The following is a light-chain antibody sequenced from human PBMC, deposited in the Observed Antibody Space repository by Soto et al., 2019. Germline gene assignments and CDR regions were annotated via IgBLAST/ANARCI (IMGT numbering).Light chain of an antibody. CDR2: LSSDGSH. CDR3: QTWDTGARVV. J-gene: IGLJ2*01. V-gene: IGLV4-69*01. CDR1: SGHSSYA. Sequence: QLVLTQSPSASASLGASVKLTCTLSSGHSSYAIAWHQQQPEKGPRYLMKLSSDGSHSKGDGIPDRFSGSSSGAERYLTISSLQSEDEADYYCQTWDTGARVVFGGGTNVTVL.